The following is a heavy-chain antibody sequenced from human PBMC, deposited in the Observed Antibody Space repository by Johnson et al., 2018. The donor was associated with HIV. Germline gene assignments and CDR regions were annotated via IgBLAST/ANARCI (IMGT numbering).Heavy chain of an antibody. Sequence: VQLVESGGGVVQPGRSLGLSWAASGFTFSSNGMHWVRQAPGKGLEWVEVIWYEGSNKYYPASLKGRFTTSREDSRTTLYLQMHSLKTEDTAVYYCTTDGAPAKYYDSRGYYRDVFDIWGQGTMVTVSS. D-gene: IGHD3-22*01. CDR3: TTDGAPAKYYDSRGYYRDVFDI. CDR2: IWYEGSNK. CDR1: GFTFSSNG. V-gene: IGHV3-33*01. J-gene: IGHJ3*02.